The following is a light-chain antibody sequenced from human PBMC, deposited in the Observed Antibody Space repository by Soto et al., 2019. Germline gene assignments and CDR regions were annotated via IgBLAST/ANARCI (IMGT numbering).Light chain of an antibody. Sequence: QSVLTQPPSASGSPGQSVTISCTGTSSDVGGYNYVSWYQQHPGKAPKLMMYEVSKRPSGVPDRFSGSKSGNTASLTVSGLQAEDEADYYCSSYAGSNNVFGTGTKLTVL. V-gene: IGLV2-8*01. CDR3: SSYAGSNNV. J-gene: IGLJ1*01. CDR2: EVS. CDR1: SSDVGGYNY.